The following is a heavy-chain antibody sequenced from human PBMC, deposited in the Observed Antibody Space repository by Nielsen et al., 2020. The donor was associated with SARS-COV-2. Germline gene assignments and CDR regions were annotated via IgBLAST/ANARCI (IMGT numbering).Heavy chain of an antibody. CDR2: IYSGGST. CDR1: GFTVSSNY. J-gene: IGHJ4*02. CDR3: ARDYGDLDY. Sequence: GSLKISCAASGFTVSSNYMSWVRQAPGKGLEWVSVIYSGGSTYYADSVKGRFTISRDNSKNTLYLQMNSLRAEDTAVYYCARDYGDLDYWGQGTLVTVSS. D-gene: IGHD4-17*01. V-gene: IGHV3-53*01.